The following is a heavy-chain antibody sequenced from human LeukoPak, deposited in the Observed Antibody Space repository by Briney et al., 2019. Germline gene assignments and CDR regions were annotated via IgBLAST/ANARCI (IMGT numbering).Heavy chain of an antibody. Sequence: SVKVSCKASGGTFSSYAISWVRQAPGQGLEWMGRIIPIFGTANYAQKFQGRVTITTDESTSTAYMELSSLRSEDTAVYYCARAPPGGSRYGEDYYYYMDVWGKGTTVTVSS. V-gene: IGHV1-69*05. CDR2: IIPIFGTA. D-gene: IGHD5-18*01. CDR3: ARAPPGGSRYGEDYYYYMDV. CDR1: GGTFSSYA. J-gene: IGHJ6*03.